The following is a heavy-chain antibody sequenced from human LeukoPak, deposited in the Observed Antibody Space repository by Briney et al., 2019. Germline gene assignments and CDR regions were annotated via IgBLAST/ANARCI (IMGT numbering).Heavy chain of an antibody. CDR1: GFTFSSYG. D-gene: IGHD2-15*01. J-gene: IGHJ4*02. Sequence: GGSLRLSCAASGFTFSSYGMHWVRQAPGKGLEWVAVISYDGSNKYYADSVKGRFTISRDNSKNTLYLQMNSLGAEDTAVYYCVAATIGGGQGTLATVSS. V-gene: IGHV3-30*03. CDR2: ISYDGSNK. CDR3: VAATIG.